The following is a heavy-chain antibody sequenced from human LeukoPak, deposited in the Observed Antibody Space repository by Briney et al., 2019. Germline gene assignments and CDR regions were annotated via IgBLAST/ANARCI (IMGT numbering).Heavy chain of an antibody. J-gene: IGHJ4*02. CDR3: AKDRGYSSSSQGFDY. CDR1: GFTFSSYA. CDR2: ISGSGGNT. V-gene: IGHV3-23*01. D-gene: IGHD6-6*01. Sequence: GGPLRLSCAASGFTFSSYAMSWVRQAPGKGLEWVSAISGSGGNTYYADSVKGRFTISRDNSKNTLYLQMNSLRAEDTAVYYCAKDRGYSSSSQGFDYWGQGTLVTVSS.